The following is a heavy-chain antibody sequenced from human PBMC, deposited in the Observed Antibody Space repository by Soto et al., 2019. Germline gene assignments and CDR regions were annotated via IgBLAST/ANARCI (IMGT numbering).Heavy chain of an antibody. CDR2: ISGSGGST. CDR1: GFTFSSYA. V-gene: IGHV3-23*01. J-gene: IGHJ4*02. D-gene: IGHD2-15*01. Sequence: GGSLRLSCAASGFTFSSYAMSWVRQAPGKGLEWVSAISGSGGSTYYADSVKGRFTISRDNSKNTLYLQMNSLRAEDTAVYYCAKLPAIVVVVAAGYFDYWGQGTLVTVSS. CDR3: AKLPAIVVVVAAGYFDY.